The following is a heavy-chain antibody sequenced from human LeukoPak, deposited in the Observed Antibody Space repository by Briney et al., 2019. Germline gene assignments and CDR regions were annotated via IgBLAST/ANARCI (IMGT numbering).Heavy chain of an antibody. CDR1: GFTISSDA. CDR2: ISGSGGST. Sequence: PGGSLRLSCAASGFTISSDAMSWVRQAAGKGVEWVSAISGSGGSTYYADSVKGRFTISRDNSKNTLYLQMNSLRAEDTAVYYCAKTGTLLWFGDSRGVFDYWGQGTLVTVSS. D-gene: IGHD3-10*01. J-gene: IGHJ4*02. V-gene: IGHV3-23*01. CDR3: AKTGTLLWFGDSRGVFDY.